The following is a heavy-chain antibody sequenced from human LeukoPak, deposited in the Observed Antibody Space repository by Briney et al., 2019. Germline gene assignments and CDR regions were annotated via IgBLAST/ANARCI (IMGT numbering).Heavy chain of an antibody. CDR1: GGSISSYY. CDR3: ARFRGDFWSGYFDY. D-gene: IGHD3-3*01. V-gene: IGHV4-4*09. CDR2: IYTSGST. J-gene: IGHJ4*02. Sequence: SETLSLTCTVSGGSISSYYWSWIRQPPGKGLEWIGYIYTSGSTNYNPSLKSRVTISVDTSKNQFSLKLSSVTAADTAVYYCARFRGDFWSGYFDYWGQGTLVTVSS.